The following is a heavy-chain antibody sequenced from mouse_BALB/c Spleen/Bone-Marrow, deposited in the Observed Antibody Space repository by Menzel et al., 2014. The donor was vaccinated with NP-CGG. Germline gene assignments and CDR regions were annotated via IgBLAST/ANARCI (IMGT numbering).Heavy chain of an antibody. Sequence: EVQLQESGPGLVKPSQSLSLTCTVTGYSITSDYAWNWIRQFPGNKLEWMGYISYSGSTSYNPSLKSQISITRDTSKNQFFLQLNSVTTEDTATYYCARGITTAWFAYWGQGTLVTVSA. CDR3: ARGITTAWFAY. CDR2: ISYSGST. D-gene: IGHD2-4*01. CDR1: GYSITSDYA. V-gene: IGHV3-2*02. J-gene: IGHJ3*01.